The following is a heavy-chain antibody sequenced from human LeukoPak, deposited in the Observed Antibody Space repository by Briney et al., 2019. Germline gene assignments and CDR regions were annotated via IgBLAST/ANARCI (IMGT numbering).Heavy chain of an antibody. J-gene: IGHJ1*01. Sequence: GGSLRLSCAASGFTFSSYAMSWVRQAPGKGLEWVSAISGSGGSTYYADSVKGRFTISRDNSKNTLYLQMNSLRAEDTAVYYCAKDPPYRGSGTTGYFQHWGQGTLVTVSS. CDR3: AKDPPYRGSGTTGYFQH. CDR1: GFTFSSYA. D-gene: IGHD1-26*01. V-gene: IGHV3-23*01. CDR2: ISGSGGST.